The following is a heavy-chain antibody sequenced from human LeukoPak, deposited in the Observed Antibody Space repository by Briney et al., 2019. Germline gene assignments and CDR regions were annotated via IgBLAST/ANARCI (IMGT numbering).Heavy chain of an antibody. CDR1: GLTFSEYA. V-gene: IGHV3-30*18. CDR2: ISYDGSNK. CDR3: AKSPYSGSYRGGFDY. J-gene: IGHJ4*02. Sequence: GGSLRLSCTASGLTFSEYAMTWVRQAPGKGLEWVAVISYDGSNKYYADSVKGRFTISRDNSKNTLYLQMNSLRAEDTAVYYCAKSPYSGSYRGGFDYWGQGTLVTVSS. D-gene: IGHD1-26*01.